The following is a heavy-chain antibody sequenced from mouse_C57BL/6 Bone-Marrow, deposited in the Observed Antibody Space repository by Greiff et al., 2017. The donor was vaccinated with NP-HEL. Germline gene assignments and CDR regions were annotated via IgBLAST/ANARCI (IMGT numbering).Heavy chain of an antibody. V-gene: IGHV1-26*01. CDR2: INPNNGGT. D-gene: IGHD4-1*01. CDR3: ARGGNWDPYIDY. CDR1: GYTFTDYY. Sequence: EVQLQQSGPELVKPGASVKISCKASGYTFTDYYMNWVKQSHGESLEWIGDINPNNGGTSYNQKFKGKATLTVDKSSSTAYMELRSLTSEDSAFYYCARGGNWDPYIDYWGQGTTLTVSS. J-gene: IGHJ2*01.